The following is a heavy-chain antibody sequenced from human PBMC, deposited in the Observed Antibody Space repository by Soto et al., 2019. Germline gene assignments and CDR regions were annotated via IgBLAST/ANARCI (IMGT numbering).Heavy chain of an antibody. D-gene: IGHD3-22*01. J-gene: IGHJ4*02. CDR2: IYYSGNT. V-gene: IGHV4-59*01. Sequence: TLSLTRTVSCGPPGRYYWSWVRQAPGKGLAWIGYIYYSGNTNYNPSLKSRVTISVDTSNNQFSLKLNSVTAADTAVYYCARVNYDTSGYYQIFDYWGQGTLVTVSS. CDR3: ARVNYDTSGYYQIFDY. CDR1: CGPPGRYY.